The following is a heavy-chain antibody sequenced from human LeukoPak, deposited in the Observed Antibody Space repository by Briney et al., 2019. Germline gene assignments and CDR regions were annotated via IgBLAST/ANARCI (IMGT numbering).Heavy chain of an antibody. CDR2: LYYSGIT. Sequence: SETLSLTCIVSGGSISSYYWSWIRQPPGKGLEWIGYLYYSGITNYNPSLKSRVTISVDTSKNQFSLKLSSVTAADTAVHYCARAGSGYSFDYWGQGTLVTVSS. J-gene: IGHJ4*02. CDR1: GGSISSYY. D-gene: IGHD3-22*01. CDR3: ARAGSGYSFDY. V-gene: IGHV4-59*01.